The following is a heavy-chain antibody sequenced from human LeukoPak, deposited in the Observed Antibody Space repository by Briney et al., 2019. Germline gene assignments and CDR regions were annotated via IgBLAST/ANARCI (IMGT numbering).Heavy chain of an antibody. CDR3: AKGSYYYGMDV. J-gene: IGHJ6*02. CDR1: GGSISSYY. V-gene: IGHV4-59*01. CDR2: IYYSGST. Sequence: SETLSLTCTVSGGSISSYYWSWIRQPPGKGLEWIGYIYYSGSTNYNPSLKSRVTISVDTSKNQFSLKLSSVTAADTAVYYCAKGSYYYGMDVWGQGTTVTVPS.